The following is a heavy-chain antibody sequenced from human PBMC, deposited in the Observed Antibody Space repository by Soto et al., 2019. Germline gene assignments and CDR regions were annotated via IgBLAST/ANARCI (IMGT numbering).Heavy chain of an antibody. CDR1: GLTFGSHW. Sequence: EVQLVGSGGGLVQPGGSLRLSCAGSGLTFGSHWMNWVRQAPGKGLEWVANIKEDGSEKYYVDSVKGRFTISTDNAKNSLYLQMNSLRADDTAVYYCARGLGWASDYWGQGTLVTVSS. D-gene: IGHD6-19*01. J-gene: IGHJ4*02. CDR2: IKEDGSEK. CDR3: ARGLGWASDY. V-gene: IGHV3-7*05.